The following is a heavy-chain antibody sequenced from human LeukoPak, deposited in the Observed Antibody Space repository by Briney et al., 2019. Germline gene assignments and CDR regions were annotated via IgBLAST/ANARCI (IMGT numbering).Heavy chain of an antibody. CDR1: GFTFSSYG. CDR2: IRYDGSNK. CDR3: TRVGQSYSTSGQALDH. J-gene: IGHJ4*02. Sequence: GGSLRLSCAASGFTFSSYGMHWVRQAPGKGLEWVAFIRYDGSNKYYADSVKGRFTISRGNSKNTLYLQMNSLRAEDTAVYYCTRVGQSYSTSGQALDHWGQGTLVTVSS. V-gene: IGHV3-30*02. D-gene: IGHD2-8*01.